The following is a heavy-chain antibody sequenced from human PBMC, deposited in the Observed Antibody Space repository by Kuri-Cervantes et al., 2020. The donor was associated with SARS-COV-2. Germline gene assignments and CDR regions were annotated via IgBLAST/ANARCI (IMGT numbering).Heavy chain of an antibody. J-gene: IGHJ4*02. Sequence: GESLKISCTASGFTFSSYAMSWVRQAPGKGLEWVSTVSGSGVSAYYADSVKGRFTISRDNSASTMFLQMNSLRAEDTALYYCAREGYSSGQDFDSWGQGALVTVSS. CDR2: VSGSGVSA. V-gene: IGHV3-23*01. CDR1: GFTFSSYA. CDR3: AREGYSSGQDFDS. D-gene: IGHD6-19*01.